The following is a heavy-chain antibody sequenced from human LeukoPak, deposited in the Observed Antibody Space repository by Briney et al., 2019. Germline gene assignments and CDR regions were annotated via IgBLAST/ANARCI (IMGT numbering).Heavy chain of an antibody. D-gene: IGHD3-9*01. CDR1: GFTFDGYG. J-gene: IGHJ4*02. CDR2: ITWNSDDM. CDR3: TKVTDWRTGFDY. V-gene: IGHV3-9*01. Sequence: GGSLRLSCAASGFTFDGYGMYWVRQAPGKGLERVSGITWNSDDMAYADSVKGRFTISRDNAKNCLYLQMNSLRVEDTALYYCTKVTDWRTGFDYWGQGTLVTVSS.